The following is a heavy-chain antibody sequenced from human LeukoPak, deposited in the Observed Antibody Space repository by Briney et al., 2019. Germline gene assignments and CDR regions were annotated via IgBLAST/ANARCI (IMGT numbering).Heavy chain of an antibody. Sequence: GGSLRLSCAASGFSFSSFSMNWVRQAPGKGLEWVSSISGSSSYIYYADSVKGRFTISRDNAKNSLYLQMNSLRAEDTAVYYCARVIAAAGTGNFDYWGQGTLVTVSS. V-gene: IGHV3-21*01. J-gene: IGHJ4*02. D-gene: IGHD6-13*01. CDR1: GFSFSSFS. CDR2: ISGSSSYI. CDR3: ARVIAAAGTGNFDY.